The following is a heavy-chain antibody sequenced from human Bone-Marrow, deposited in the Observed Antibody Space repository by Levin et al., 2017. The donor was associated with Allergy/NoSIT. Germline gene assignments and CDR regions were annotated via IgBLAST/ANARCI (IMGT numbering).Heavy chain of an antibody. V-gene: IGHV4-38-2*02. Sequence: GSLRLSCTVSGYSISSGYYWGWIRQPPGKGLEWIGSIYHSGSTYYNPSLKSRVTISVDTSKNQFSLKLSSVTAADTAVYYCARDNSGYGLSGSCSLDFDYWGQGTLVTVSS. J-gene: IGHJ4*02. D-gene: IGHD5-12*01. CDR3: ARDNSGYGLSGSCSLDFDY. CDR1: GYSISSGYY. CDR2: IYHSGST.